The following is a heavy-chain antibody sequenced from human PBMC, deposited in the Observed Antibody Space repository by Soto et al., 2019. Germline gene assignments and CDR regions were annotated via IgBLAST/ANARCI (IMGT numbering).Heavy chain of an antibody. D-gene: IGHD3-9*01. CDR3: AAQIRYGTFEY. CDR2: IVVGSGDT. CDR1: GFTFSSSA. Sequence: QMLVAQSGPEVKKPGTSVKVSCKASGFTFSSSAMHWVRLARGQRLEWIGWIVVGSGDTKYAQEFQERVTITRDMSTDTAYMELSSLRSEDTAVYYCAAQIRYGTFEYWGQGTLVTVSS. J-gene: IGHJ4*02. V-gene: IGHV1-58*02.